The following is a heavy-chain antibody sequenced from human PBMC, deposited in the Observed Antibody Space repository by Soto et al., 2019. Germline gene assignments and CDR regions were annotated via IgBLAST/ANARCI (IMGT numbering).Heavy chain of an antibody. D-gene: IGHD3-10*01. CDR1: GFTFSDHY. CDR2: SKNKADSYTT. V-gene: IGHV3-72*01. J-gene: IGHJ4*02. Sequence: EVQLVESGGGLVQPGGSLRLSCAASGFTFSDHYMDWVRQAPGKGLEWVGRSKNKADSYTTEYAASVKGRFTISRDGSKISLFLQMISLKTEDTAVYYCTVWGSGNDFGAAWGQGILVTVSS. CDR3: TVWGSGNDFGAA.